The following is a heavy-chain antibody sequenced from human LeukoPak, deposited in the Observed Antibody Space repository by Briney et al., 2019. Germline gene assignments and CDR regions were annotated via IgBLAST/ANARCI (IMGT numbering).Heavy chain of an antibody. CDR3: ARRSRGGYSPYYYYYYYMDV. CDR2: INHSGST. V-gene: IGHV4-34*01. Sequence: SETLSLTCAVYGGSFSGYYWSWIRQPPGKGLEWIGEINHSGSTNYNPSLKSRVTISVDTSRNQFSLKLSSVTAADTAVYYCARRSRGGYSPYYYYYYYMDVWGKGTTVTISS. CDR1: GGSFSGYY. D-gene: IGHD4-23*01. J-gene: IGHJ6*03.